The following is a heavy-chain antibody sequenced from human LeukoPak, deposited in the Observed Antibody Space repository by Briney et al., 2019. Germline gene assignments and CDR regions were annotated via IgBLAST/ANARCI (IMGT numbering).Heavy chain of an antibody. CDR1: GLTFSSYS. D-gene: IGHD6-13*01. J-gene: IGHJ4*02. CDR2: ISGSGGDT. CDR3: AKDAAGPEY. V-gene: IGHV3-23*01. Sequence: GGSLRLSCVVSGLTFSSYSMSWVRQAPGKGLEWVSGISGSGGDTWYPDSVKGRFTISRDNSKNTLFLQMNSLRGEDTAMYYCAKDAAGPEYWGQGTRVTVSS.